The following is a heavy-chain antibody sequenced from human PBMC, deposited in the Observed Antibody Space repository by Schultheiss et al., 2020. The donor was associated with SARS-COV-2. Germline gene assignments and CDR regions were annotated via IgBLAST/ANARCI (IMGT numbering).Heavy chain of an antibody. Sequence: GGSLRLSCAASGFAFSSYVLHWVRRAPGKGPEWVSAIGTGGDTYYADSVMGRFTISRENAKNSLYLQMNSLRAGDTAVYYCARAHSGTDAFDIWGQGTMVTVSS. CDR2: IGTGGDT. CDR1: GFAFSSYV. CDR3: ARAHSGTDAFDI. V-gene: IGHV3-47*02. J-gene: IGHJ3*02. D-gene: IGHD1-26*01.